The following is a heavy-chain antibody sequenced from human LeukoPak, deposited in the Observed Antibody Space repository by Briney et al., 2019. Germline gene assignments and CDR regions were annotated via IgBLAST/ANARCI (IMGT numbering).Heavy chain of an antibody. CDR3: GRIAINANNGMDV. J-gene: IGHJ6*02. V-gene: IGHV3-11*01. CDR2: ISSGGSTI. CDR1: GFTFSDYY. D-gene: IGHD1/OR15-1a*01. Sequence: AGGSLRLSCAVSGFTFSDYYMSWIRQAPGKGLEWVSYISSGGSTISHADSVKGRFTISRDNAENSLYLQMNSLRTEDTAVYYCGRIAINANNGMDVWGQGTTVTVSS.